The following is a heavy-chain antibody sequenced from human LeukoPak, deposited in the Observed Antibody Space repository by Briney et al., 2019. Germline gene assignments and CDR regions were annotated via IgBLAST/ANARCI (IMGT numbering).Heavy chain of an antibody. CDR1: GFTFTSYS. D-gene: IGHD2-15*01. J-gene: IGHJ4*02. Sequence: GGSLRFSCAASGFTFTSYSMNWVRQARGKGLEWVSSISSSSSYIYYADSVKGRFTISRDNAKNSLYLQMNSLRAEDTAVYYCARDPSYCSGGSCYLDYWGQGTLVTVSS. CDR2: ISSSSSYI. V-gene: IGHV3-21*01. CDR3: ARDPSYCSGGSCYLDY.